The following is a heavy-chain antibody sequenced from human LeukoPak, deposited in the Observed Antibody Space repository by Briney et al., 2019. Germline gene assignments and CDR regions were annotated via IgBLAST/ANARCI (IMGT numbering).Heavy chain of an antibody. D-gene: IGHD6-25*01. Sequence: SETLSLTCTVSGYSISSDYYGGWIRQPPWKGLEGIGSIYHSGSTYYYPSLKSPVTISVGPPKNQFSLTLSSVPAADPAVYYRGRVEKYTSSGPTALWVQGTLVTVSS. CDR1: GYSISSDYY. J-gene: IGHJ4*02. CDR2: IYHSGST. CDR3: GRVEKYTSSGPTAL. V-gene: IGHV4-38-2*02.